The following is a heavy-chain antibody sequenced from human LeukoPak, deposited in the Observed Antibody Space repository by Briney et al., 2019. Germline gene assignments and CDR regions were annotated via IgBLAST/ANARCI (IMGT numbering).Heavy chain of an antibody. CDR1: GYTFTSYA. D-gene: IGHD6-13*01. J-gene: IGHJ4*02. CDR2: INTNTGNP. CDR3: AIRGSPGYSSSWYYFDY. V-gene: IGHV7-4-1*02. Sequence: PMASVKVSCKASGYTFTSYAMNWVRQAPGQGLEWMGWINTNTGNPTYAQGFTGRFVFSLDTSVSTAYLQISSLKAEDTAVYYCAIRGSPGYSSSWYYFDYWGQGTLVTVSP.